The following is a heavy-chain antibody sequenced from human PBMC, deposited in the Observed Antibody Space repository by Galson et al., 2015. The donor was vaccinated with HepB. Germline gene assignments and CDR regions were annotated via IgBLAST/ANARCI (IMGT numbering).Heavy chain of an antibody. CDR2: ISSSSSYI. Sequence: SLRLSCAASGFTFSSYSMNWVRQAPGKGLEWVSSISSSSSYIYYADSVKGRFTISRDNAKNSLYLQMNSLRAEDTAVYYCARVGRDPNYYYYYYMDVWGKGTTVTVSS. D-gene: IGHD3-10*01. CDR1: GFTFSSYS. J-gene: IGHJ6*03. CDR3: ARVGRDPNYYYYYYMDV. V-gene: IGHV3-21*01.